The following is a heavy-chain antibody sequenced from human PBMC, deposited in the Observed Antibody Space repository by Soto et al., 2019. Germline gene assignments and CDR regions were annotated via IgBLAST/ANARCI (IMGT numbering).Heavy chain of an antibody. D-gene: IGHD6-13*01. Sequence: GGSLRLSCAASGFTFSSYAMSWVRQAPGKGLEWVSAISGSGGSTYYADSVKGRFTISRDNSKNTLYLQMNSLRAEDTAVYYCAARVRKSSSWYGAEYFQHWGQGTLVTVSS. CDR1: GFTFSSYA. CDR2: ISGSGGST. V-gene: IGHV3-23*01. J-gene: IGHJ1*01. CDR3: AARVRKSSSWYGAEYFQH.